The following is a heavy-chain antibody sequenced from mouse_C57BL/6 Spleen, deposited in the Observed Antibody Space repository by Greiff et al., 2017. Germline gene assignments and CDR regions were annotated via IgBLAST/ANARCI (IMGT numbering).Heavy chain of an antibody. Sequence: EVHLVESGGGLVKPGGSLKLSCAASGFTFSDYGMHWVRQAPEKGLEWVAYISSGSSTIYYADTVKGRFTISRDNAKHTLFLQMTSLRSEDTAMYYCAIYYGSSYAMDYWGQGTSVTVSS. CDR2: ISSGSSTI. CDR3: AIYYGSSYAMDY. CDR1: GFTFSDYG. V-gene: IGHV5-17*01. J-gene: IGHJ4*01. D-gene: IGHD1-1*01.